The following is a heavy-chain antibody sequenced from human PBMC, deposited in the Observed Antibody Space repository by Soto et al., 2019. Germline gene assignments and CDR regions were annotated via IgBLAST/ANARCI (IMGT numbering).Heavy chain of an antibody. CDR1: RFTFTNQY. Sequence: EVQMVESGGGLVQPGGSLRLSCAASRFTFTNQYIDWVHQAPGKGLEWVGRIGNKANSYTTEYAASVEGRFTISRDDSKNLVSLQMNSLKSEDTAVYHCTRGYSSVSIYAFDVWGQGTMVTVSS. J-gene: IGHJ3*01. D-gene: IGHD2-21*01. V-gene: IGHV3-72*01. CDR2: IGNKANSYTT. CDR3: TRGYSSVSIYAFDV.